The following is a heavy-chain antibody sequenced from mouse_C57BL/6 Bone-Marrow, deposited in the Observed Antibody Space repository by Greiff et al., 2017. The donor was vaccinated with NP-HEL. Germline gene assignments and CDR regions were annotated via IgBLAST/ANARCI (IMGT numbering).Heavy chain of an antibody. J-gene: IGHJ2*01. Sequence: VQLQQSGAELVRPGASVKLSCKASGYTFTDYYINWVKQRPGQGLEWIARIYPGSGNTYYNEKFKGKATLTAEKSSSTAYMQLSSLTSEDSAVDVCTRGATVGRYYFDYWGQGTTLTVSS. V-gene: IGHV1-76*01. CDR1: GYTFTDYY. CDR2: IYPGSGNT. CDR3: TRGATVGRYYFDY. D-gene: IGHD1-1*01.